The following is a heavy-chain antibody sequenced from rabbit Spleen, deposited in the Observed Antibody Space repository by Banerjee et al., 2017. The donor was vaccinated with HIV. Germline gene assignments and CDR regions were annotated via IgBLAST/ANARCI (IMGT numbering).Heavy chain of an antibody. D-gene: IGHD4-1*01. CDR1: GFDISSYG. J-gene: IGHJ4*01. CDR2: IDPVFGIT. V-gene: IGHV1S47*01. CDR3: VREVAAKFNL. Sequence: QEQLVESGGGLIQPGGSLKLSCTVSGFDISSYGVSWVRQVPGKGLEWIGYIDPVFGITYYANWVNGRFTISSHNAQNTLFLQLNSLTAADTATYFCVREVAAKFNLWGPGTLVTVS.